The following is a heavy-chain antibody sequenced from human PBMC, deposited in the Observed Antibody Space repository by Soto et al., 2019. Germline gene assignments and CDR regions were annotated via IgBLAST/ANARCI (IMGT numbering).Heavy chain of an antibody. CDR1: GGYLINYG. Sequence: NCRRAAGGYLINYGVGWVIQKQRKGLEWMGIIYPGDSDLRYSPSFQGQVTISADKSISTVYLHWSSLKASDTALYYCARTALEWNFYYGMDVWGQGLTVT. V-gene: IGHV5-51*01. CDR2: IYPGDSDL. CDR3: ARTALEWNFYYGMDV. J-gene: IGHJ6*02. D-gene: IGHD3-3*01.